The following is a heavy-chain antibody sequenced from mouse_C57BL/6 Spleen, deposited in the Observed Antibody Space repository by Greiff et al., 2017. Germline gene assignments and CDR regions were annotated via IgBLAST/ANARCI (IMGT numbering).Heavy chain of an antibody. CDR1: GYTFTSYW. Sequence: VQLQQPGAELVMPGASVKLSCKASGYTFTSYWMSWVKQRPGQGLEWIGEIYPSSGNTYYNEKFKGKATLTVAKSSSTAYMELRSLTSEDSAVYFCASFYLDYWGQGTTLTVSS. J-gene: IGHJ2*01. CDR2: IYPSSGNT. CDR3: ASFYLDY. V-gene: IGHV1-81*01.